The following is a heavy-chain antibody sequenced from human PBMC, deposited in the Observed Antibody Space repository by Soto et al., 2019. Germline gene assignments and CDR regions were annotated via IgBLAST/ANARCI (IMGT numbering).Heavy chain of an antibody. CDR2: ISYDGSNK. D-gene: IGHD5-12*01. J-gene: IGHJ4*02. CDR3: AKEGGYDSSYFDY. V-gene: IGHV3-30*18. Sequence: PGGSLRLSCAASGFTFSSYGMHWVRQAPGKGLEWVAVISYDGSNKYYADSVKGRFTISRDNSKNTLYLQMNSLRAEDTVLYYCAKEGGYDSSYFDYWGQGTLVTVSS. CDR1: GFTFSSYG.